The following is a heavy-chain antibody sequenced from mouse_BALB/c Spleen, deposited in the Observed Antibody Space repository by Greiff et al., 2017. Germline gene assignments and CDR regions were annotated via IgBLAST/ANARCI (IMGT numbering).Heavy chain of an antibody. D-gene: IGHD2-12*01. V-gene: IGHV1S22*01. CDR2: IYPGSGST. Sequence: LQQPGSELVRPGASVKLSCKASGYTFTSYWMHWVKQRPGQGLEWIGNIYPGSGSTNYDEKFKSKATLTVDTSSSTAYMQLSSLTSEDSAVYYCLRRGNAMDDWGQGTSVTVSS. J-gene: IGHJ4*01. CDR3: LRRGNAMDD. CDR1: GYTFTSYW.